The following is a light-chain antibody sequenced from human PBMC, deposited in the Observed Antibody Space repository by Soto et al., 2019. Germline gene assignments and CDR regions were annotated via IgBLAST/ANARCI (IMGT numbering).Light chain of an antibody. Sequence: DIQMTQSPSSLSASVGDRVTITCRASQSITTWLAWYQHKPGKAPKLLIYKASSLQSGVPSRFSGSGSGTEFTLTISSLQPDDVATYYCQQYNTYSRTFGQGTKVDIK. CDR1: QSITTW. CDR3: QQYNTYSRT. J-gene: IGKJ1*01. V-gene: IGKV1-5*03. CDR2: KAS.